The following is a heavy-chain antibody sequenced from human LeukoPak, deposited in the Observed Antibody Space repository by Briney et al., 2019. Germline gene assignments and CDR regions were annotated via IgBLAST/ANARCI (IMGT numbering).Heavy chain of an antibody. CDR3: ARHYGP. D-gene: IGHD3-10*01. CDR2: IYYSGST. J-gene: IGHJ4*02. V-gene: IGHV4-39*01. Sequence: SETLSLTCTVSGGSISGSSYYWGWICQPPGKGLEWIGSIYYSGSTYYNPSLKSRVTISVDTSKNQFSLKLNSVTATDTAMYYCARHYGPWGQGTLVTVSS. CDR1: GGSISGSSYY.